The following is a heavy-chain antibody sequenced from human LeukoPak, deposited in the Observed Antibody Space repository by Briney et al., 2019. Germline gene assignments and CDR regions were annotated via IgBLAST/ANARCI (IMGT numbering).Heavy chain of an antibody. CDR2: ISSSSSYI. V-gene: IGHV3-21*01. Sequence: GGSLRLSCAASGFTFSSYSMNWVRQAPGKGLEWVSSISSSSSYIYYADSVKGRFTISRDNAKNSLYLQMNSLRAEDTAVYYCARGPYYYDSSGYLAAEGHAFDIWGQGTMVTVSS. CDR1: GFTFSSYS. D-gene: IGHD3-22*01. J-gene: IGHJ3*02. CDR3: ARGPYYYDSSGYLAAEGHAFDI.